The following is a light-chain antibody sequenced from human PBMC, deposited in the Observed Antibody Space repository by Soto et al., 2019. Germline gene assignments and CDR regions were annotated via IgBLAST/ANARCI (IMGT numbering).Light chain of an antibody. CDR3: KQYGSSLWT. CDR2: GAS. Sequence: EIVLTQSPGTLSLSPGERATLSCRASQSVSSSYLAWYQQKPGQAPRLLIYGASSRATGIPDRFSGSVSGTDCTRTISRLEPEDLAVYYCKQYGSSLWTFGQGTKVDI. J-gene: IGKJ1*01. V-gene: IGKV3-20*01. CDR1: QSVSSSY.